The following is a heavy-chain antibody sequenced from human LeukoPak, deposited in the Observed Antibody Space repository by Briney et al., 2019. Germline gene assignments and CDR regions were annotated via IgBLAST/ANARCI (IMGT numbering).Heavy chain of an antibody. Sequence: SGGSLRLSCSASGFIFSNFVMHWVRQAPGKGLVWVARIPSDDNPTNYADSVQGRFTISRDSAKNTLYLHMNDLRVEDTAVYFCARDHYFKIDYWGQGTPVTVSS. D-gene: IGHD3-10*01. CDR3: ARDHYFKIDY. CDR2: IPSDDNPT. CDR1: GFIFSNFV. J-gene: IGHJ4*02. V-gene: IGHV3-74*01.